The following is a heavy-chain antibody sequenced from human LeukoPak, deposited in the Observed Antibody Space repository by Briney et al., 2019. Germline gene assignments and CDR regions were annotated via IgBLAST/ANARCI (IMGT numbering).Heavy chain of an antibody. D-gene: IGHD3-9*01. V-gene: IGHV3-33*08. CDR3: ARSYDILTGYYPFLDY. J-gene: IGHJ4*02. CDR2: IWHDGSNK. CDR1: GFTFSSYG. Sequence: PGRSLRLSCAASGFTFSSYGMHWVRQAPGKGLEWVAVIWHDGSNKFYADSVKGRFTISRDYSKNTLSLQMSSLRAEDTAVYYCARSYDILTGYYPFLDYWGQGTLVTVSS.